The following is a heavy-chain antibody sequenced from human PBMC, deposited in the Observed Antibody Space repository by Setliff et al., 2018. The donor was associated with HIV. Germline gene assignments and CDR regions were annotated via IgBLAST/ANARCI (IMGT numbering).Heavy chain of an antibody. CDR3: AKQPGGHSFFDH. V-gene: IGHV4-59*11. CDR1: GDFSNIQW. CDR2: IHHSGST. D-gene: IGHD1-1*01. J-gene: IGHJ4*02. Sequence: ETLSLPCTVSGDFSNIQWWTWMRQSPGLGLQWIGSIHHSGSTYYDPSLKNRVTLSVDTSNNQVSLTLTSVTAADTAVYYCAKQPGGHSFFDHWGQGILFTVSS.